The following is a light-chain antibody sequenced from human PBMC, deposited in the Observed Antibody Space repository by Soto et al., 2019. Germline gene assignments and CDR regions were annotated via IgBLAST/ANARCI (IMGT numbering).Light chain of an antibody. J-gene: IGKJ4*02. CDR2: GAS. CDR3: QQYSTSLT. V-gene: IGKV3-15*01. Sequence: EILMTQSPATLSLSPGERVILSCRASQSVGSTLAWYQQKPGQAPRLLIHGASTRATGVPARFSGSGSGTEFTLTISRLQSEDFAVYYCQQYSTSLTFGGGTTLEIK. CDR1: QSVGST.